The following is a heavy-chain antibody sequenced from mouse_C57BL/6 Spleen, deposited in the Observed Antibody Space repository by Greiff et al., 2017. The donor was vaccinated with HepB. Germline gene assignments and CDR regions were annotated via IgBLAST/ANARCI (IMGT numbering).Heavy chain of an antibody. CDR2: ISYDGSN. CDR1: GYSITSGYY. Sequence: VQLKESGPGLVKPSQSLSLTCSVTGYSITSGYYWNWIRQFPGNKLEWMGYISYDGSNNYNPSLKNRISITRDTSKNQFFLKLNSVTTEDTATYYCARVTTVVPFDYWGQGTTLTVSS. J-gene: IGHJ2*01. V-gene: IGHV3-6*01. D-gene: IGHD1-1*01. CDR3: ARVTTVVPFDY.